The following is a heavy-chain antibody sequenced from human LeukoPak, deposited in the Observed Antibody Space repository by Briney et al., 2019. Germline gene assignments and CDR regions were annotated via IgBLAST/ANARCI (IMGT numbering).Heavy chain of an antibody. Sequence: PGGSLRLSCAACGFTFSSYGMHGVRQAPGKGLEWVAVISYDGSNKYYADSVKGRFTISRDNSKNTLYLQMNSLRAEDTAVYYCAKDLSYGLAYWGQGTLVTVSS. CDR2: ISYDGSNK. CDR3: AKDLSYGLAY. CDR1: GFTFSSYG. J-gene: IGHJ4*02. V-gene: IGHV3-30*18. D-gene: IGHD4-17*01.